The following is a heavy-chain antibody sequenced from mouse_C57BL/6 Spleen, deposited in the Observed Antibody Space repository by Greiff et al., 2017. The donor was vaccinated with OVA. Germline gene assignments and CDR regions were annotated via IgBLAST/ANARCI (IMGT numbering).Heavy chain of an antibody. CDR2: IWSDGST. Sequence: VKLVESGPGLVAPSQSLSITCTVSGFSLTSYGVHWVRQPPGKGLEWLVVIWSDGSTTYNSALKSRLSISKDNSKSQVFLKMNSLQTDDTAMYYCAITTVGYYYAMDYWGQGTSVTVSS. D-gene: IGHD1-1*01. CDR3: AITTVGYYYAMDY. J-gene: IGHJ4*01. CDR1: GFSLTSYG. V-gene: IGHV2-6*03.